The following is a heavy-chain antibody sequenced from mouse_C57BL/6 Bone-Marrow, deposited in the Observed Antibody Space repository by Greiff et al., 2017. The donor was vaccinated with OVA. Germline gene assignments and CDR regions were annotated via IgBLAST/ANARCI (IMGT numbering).Heavy chain of an antibody. D-gene: IGHD2-1*01. CDR3: TRSRGNYDYYAMDY. J-gene: IGHJ4*01. CDR1: GYTFTDYE. Sequence: VQLQQSGAELVRPGASVTLSCKASGYTFTDYEMHWVKQTPVHGLEWIGAIDPETGGTAYNQKFKGKAILTADKSSSTAYMELRSLTSEDYAVDDCTRSRGNYDYYAMDYWGQGTSVTVSS. CDR2: IDPETGGT. V-gene: IGHV1-15*01.